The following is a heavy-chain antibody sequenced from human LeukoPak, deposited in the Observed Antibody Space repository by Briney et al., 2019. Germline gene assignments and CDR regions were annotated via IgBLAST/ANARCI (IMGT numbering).Heavy chain of an antibody. Sequence: SETLSLTCTVSGGSISSNSYYWAWIRQSPGKRLEWMGSIHYGGSTYENPSLKSRVTISVDTSKNQFSLNLIYVTAADTAVYYCAGQTYGDYSAKWFDPWGQGNLVTVSA. V-gene: IGHV4-39*01. CDR3: AGQTYGDYSAKWFDP. D-gene: IGHD4-17*01. CDR2: IHYGGST. CDR1: GGSISSNSYY. J-gene: IGHJ5*02.